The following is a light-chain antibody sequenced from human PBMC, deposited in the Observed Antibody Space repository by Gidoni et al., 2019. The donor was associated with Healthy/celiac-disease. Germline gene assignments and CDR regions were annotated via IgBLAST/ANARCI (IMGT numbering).Light chain of an antibody. CDR1: QSISSY. CDR3: QQNYNTPRA. CDR2: AAS. V-gene: IGKV1-39*01. J-gene: IGKJ1*01. Sequence: DIQMTQSPSFLSASVGDRVTITCRASQSISSYLNWYQQKQGKAPKLLIYAASSLQSGVPSRFSGSGSGTDFTLTISSLQPEDFATYYCQQNYNTPRAFGQGTKVEIK.